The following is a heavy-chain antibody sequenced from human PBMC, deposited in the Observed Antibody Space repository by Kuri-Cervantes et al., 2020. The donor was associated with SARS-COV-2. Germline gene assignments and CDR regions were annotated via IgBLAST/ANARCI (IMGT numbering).Heavy chain of an antibody. J-gene: IGHJ2*01. CDR3: AKDYSSSSDWYFDL. V-gene: IGHV3-30*02. CDR1: GFTFSSYG. D-gene: IGHD6-6*01. Sequence: GESLKISCAASGFTFSSYGMHWVRQAPGNGLEWVAVIWYGGSNKYYADSVKGRFTISRDNSKNTLYLQMNSLRAEDTAVYYCAKDYSSSSDWYFDLWGRGTLVTVSS. CDR2: IWYGGSNK.